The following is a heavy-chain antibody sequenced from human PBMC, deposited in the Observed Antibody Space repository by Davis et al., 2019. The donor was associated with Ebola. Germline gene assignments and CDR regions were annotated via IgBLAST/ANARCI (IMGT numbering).Heavy chain of an antibody. CDR1: GGSISSYY. CDR2: INHSGST. J-gene: IGHJ6*04. D-gene: IGHD3-9*01. Sequence: SETLSLTCTVSGGSISSYYWSWIRQPPGKGLEWIGEINHSGSTNYNPSLKSRVTISVDTSKNQFSLKLSSVTAADTAVYYCARGRYFDWLLSSVDYYYYGMDVWGKGTTVTVSS. CDR3: ARGRYFDWLLSSVDYYYYGMDV. V-gene: IGHV4-34*01.